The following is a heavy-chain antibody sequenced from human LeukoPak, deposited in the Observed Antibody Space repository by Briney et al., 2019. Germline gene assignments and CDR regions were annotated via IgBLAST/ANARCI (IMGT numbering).Heavy chain of an antibody. V-gene: IGHV3-53*05. J-gene: IGHJ3*02. D-gene: IGHD3-22*01. CDR2: IYSGGST. Sequence: GGSLRLSCAASGFTVSSNYMSWVRQAPGKGLEWVSVIYSGGSTYYADSVKGRFTISRDNSKNTLFLQMNNLRAQDTAVYYCARAGGISMIRELKVLNAFDIWGQGTMVTVSS. CDR1: GFTVSSNY. CDR3: ARAGGISMIRELKVLNAFDI.